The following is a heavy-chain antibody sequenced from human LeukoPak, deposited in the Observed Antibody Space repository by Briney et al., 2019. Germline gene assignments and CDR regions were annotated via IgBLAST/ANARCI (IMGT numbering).Heavy chain of an antibody. J-gene: IGHJ4*02. Sequence: GGSLRLSCAASGFTFTTYAMRWVRQAPGKGLEWVANIKQDGSEKYYVDSVKGRFTISRDNAKNSLYLQMNSLRAEDTAVYYCARDKWFGVFDYWGQGTLVTVSS. CDR1: GFTFTTYA. CDR3: ARDKWFGVFDY. V-gene: IGHV3-7*01. CDR2: IKQDGSEK. D-gene: IGHD3-10*01.